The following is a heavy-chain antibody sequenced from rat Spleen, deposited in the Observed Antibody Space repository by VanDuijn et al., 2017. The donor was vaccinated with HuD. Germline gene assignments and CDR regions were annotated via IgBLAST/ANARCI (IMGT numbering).Heavy chain of an antibody. D-gene: IGHD1-12*03. V-gene: IGHV5-46*01. Sequence: EVQLVESGGGLVQPGRSMKLSCAASGFIFSSFPMAWVRQAPTKGLEWVATISTSGVSTYYRDSVKCRFTISRDNAKSTLYLQMDGLRSEDTATYYCARHYYYDGYWFAYWGQGTLVTVSS. CDR3: ARHYYYDGYWFAY. CDR2: ISTSGVST. CDR1: GFIFSSFP. J-gene: IGHJ3*01.